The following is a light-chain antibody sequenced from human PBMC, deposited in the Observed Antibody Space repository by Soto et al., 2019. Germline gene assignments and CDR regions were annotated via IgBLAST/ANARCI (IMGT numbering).Light chain of an antibody. Sequence: QSVLTQPRSVSGSPGQSVTISCTGTSSDVGGYEYVSWYQQYPGKAPKFMIYEVTRRPSGVPDRFSGSKSGNTASLTISGLQADDEADYYCYSYSGDYTWVFGGGTKLTVL. V-gene: IGLV2-11*01. CDR3: YSYSGDYTWV. CDR1: SSDVGGYEY. J-gene: IGLJ3*02. CDR2: EVT.